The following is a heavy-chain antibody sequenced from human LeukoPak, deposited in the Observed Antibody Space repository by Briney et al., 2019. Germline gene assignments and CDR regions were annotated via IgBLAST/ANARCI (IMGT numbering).Heavy chain of an antibody. CDR3: ARDRQWQVRGYYYGMDV. V-gene: IGHV3-7*01. Sequence: GGSLRLSCAASGFTFSSYWMSWVRQAPGKGLEWVANIKQDGSEKYYVDSVKGRFTISRDNAKNSLYLQMNSLRAEDTAVYYCARDRQWQVRGYYYGMDVWGQGTTVTVSS. D-gene: IGHD6-19*01. CDR2: IKQDGSEK. J-gene: IGHJ6*02. CDR1: GFTFSSYW.